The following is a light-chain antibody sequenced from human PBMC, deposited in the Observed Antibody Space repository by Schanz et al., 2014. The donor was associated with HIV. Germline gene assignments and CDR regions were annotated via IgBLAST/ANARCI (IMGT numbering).Light chain of an antibody. CDR2: SAS. CDR3: QQYNSFSST. Sequence: DIQMTQSPSTVSASVGDRVTITCRASQSIGNSLAWFQLKPGRAPKLLIYSASSLQTGVPSTFSGTGSGTEFTLTISSLQPDDFATYYCQQYNSFSSTFGQGTKLEIK. J-gene: IGKJ2*01. CDR1: QSIGNS. V-gene: IGKV1-5*03.